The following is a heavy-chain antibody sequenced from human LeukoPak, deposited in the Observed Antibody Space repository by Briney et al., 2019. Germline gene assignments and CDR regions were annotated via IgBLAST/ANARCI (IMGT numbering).Heavy chain of an antibody. CDR3: ARGCSRYFDWLFRRPRDYYGMDV. J-gene: IGHJ6*02. Sequence: GASVKVSCKASGYTFTSYGISWVRQAPGQGLEWMGWISAYNGNTNYAQKLQGRVTMTTDTSTSTAYMELRSLRSDDTAVYYCARGCSRYFDWLFRRPRDYYGMDVWGQGTTVTVSS. CDR1: GYTFTSYG. D-gene: IGHD3-9*01. CDR2: ISAYNGNT. V-gene: IGHV1-18*01.